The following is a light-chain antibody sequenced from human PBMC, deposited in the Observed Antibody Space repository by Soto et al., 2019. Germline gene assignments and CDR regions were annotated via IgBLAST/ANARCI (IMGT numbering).Light chain of an antibody. Sequence: EIVMTQSPATLSESPGERATLSCRASQSVSSNLAWYQQKRGQAPRVLIYVASTRATAIPARFSGSGSGTEFTLPISSLQSEDFAVYYCQQYDNWPYTFGQGTKLEIK. J-gene: IGKJ2*01. CDR1: QSVSSN. CDR3: QQYDNWPYT. CDR2: VAS. V-gene: IGKV3-15*01.